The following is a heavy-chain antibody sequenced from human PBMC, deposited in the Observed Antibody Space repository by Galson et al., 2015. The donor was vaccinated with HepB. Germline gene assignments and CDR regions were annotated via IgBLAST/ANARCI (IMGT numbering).Heavy chain of an antibody. CDR1: GLTVSSNY. V-gene: IGHV3-66*01. Sequence: SLRLSCAASGLTVSSNYMSWVRQAPGKGLEWVSVIYSGGNTYYADSVKGRFTISRDNSKNTLYLQMSSLRAEDAAVYYCARDSYGMDVWGQGTTVTVSS. CDR3: ARDSYGMDV. CDR2: IYSGGNT. J-gene: IGHJ6*02.